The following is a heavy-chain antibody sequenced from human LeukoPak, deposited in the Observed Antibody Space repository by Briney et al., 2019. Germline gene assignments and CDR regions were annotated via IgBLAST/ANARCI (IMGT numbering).Heavy chain of an antibody. D-gene: IGHD6-19*01. Sequence: GGSLRLSCAASGFTCDDYGMSWVRQAPGKGLEWVSGINWNGGSTGYADSVKGRFTISRDNAKNSLYLQMNSLRAEDTAVYYCEFGDSSGWITWGQGTLVTVSS. CDR3: EFGDSSGWIT. J-gene: IGHJ5*02. CDR1: GFTCDDYG. CDR2: INWNGGST. V-gene: IGHV3-20*04.